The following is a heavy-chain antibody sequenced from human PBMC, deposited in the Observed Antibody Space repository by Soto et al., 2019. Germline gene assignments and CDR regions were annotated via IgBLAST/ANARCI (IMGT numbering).Heavy chain of an antibody. D-gene: IGHD1-1*01. V-gene: IGHV4-31*03. CDR1: GGSISTVGHY. CDR2: IYHTGST. CDR3: ARATGTLRSRNCDY. Sequence: SETLSLTCSVSGGSISTVGHYWTWIRQPPGKGLEWIGSIYHTGSTYYSKSLRSRLTMSVDTSKSQFSLRLSSVTAADTAAYYCARATGTLRSRNCDYWGQGSLVTVSS. J-gene: IGHJ4*02.